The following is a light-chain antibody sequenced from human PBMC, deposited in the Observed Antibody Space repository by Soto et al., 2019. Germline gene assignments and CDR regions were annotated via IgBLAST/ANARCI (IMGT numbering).Light chain of an antibody. J-gene: IGLJ2*01. CDR1: SSDVGSYNL. Sequence: QSALTQPASVSGSPGQSITISCTGTSSDVGSYNLVSWYQQHPGKAPKLMIYEGSKRPSGVSNRFSGSKSGNTASLTISGLQAEDEADYYCQSYDSRLSGREVFGGGTKLTVL. CDR3: QSYDSRLSGREV. CDR2: EGS. V-gene: IGLV2-23*01.